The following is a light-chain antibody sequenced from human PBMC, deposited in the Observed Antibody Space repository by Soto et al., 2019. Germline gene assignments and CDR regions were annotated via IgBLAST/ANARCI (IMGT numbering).Light chain of an antibody. CDR3: QQRSNWPGT. CDR2: DAS. V-gene: IGKV3-11*01. Sequence: EIVLTQSPATLSLSPGEIATLSCRASQSVRTSLAWYQQQPGQAPSLLIYDASNMATGIPARFSGSGSGTDFTLTISGLDPKAFEVYYCQQRSNWPGTSGQGTNVEIK. CDR1: QSVRTS. J-gene: IGKJ1*01.